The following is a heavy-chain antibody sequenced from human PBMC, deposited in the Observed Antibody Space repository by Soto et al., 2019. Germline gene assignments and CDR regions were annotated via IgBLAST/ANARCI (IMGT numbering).Heavy chain of an antibody. J-gene: IGHJ4*02. V-gene: IGHV3-23*01. CDR2: ISGTGGTT. Sequence: EVQLLESGGGLVQPGGSLRLSCVGSGFTFRSHALTWVRQSPGKGLEWVAGISGTGGTTYYGDAMRGRCTISRDNSKETLTLQMDILSPEDTDIYFCARAPMERYFDRYFDHWGQGSLVIVTS. D-gene: IGHD3-9*01. CDR1: GFTFRSHA. CDR3: ARAPMERYFDRYFDH.